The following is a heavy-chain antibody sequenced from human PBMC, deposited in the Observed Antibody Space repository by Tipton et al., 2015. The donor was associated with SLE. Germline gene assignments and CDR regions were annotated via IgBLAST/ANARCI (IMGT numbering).Heavy chain of an antibody. Sequence: TLSLTFTVSGGSIRTNDYYCDWIRQPPGKGLEWLGSIYSSGGTYYNPSLKSRVTISVDTSKNQFSLELSSVTAADTAVYYCAGTNYDVLTGYHRVDTFDIWGQGTMVTVSS. D-gene: IGHD3-9*01. V-gene: IGHV4-39*07. CDR1: GGSIRTNDYY. CDR2: IYSSGGT. J-gene: IGHJ3*02. CDR3: AGTNYDVLTGYHRVDTFDI.